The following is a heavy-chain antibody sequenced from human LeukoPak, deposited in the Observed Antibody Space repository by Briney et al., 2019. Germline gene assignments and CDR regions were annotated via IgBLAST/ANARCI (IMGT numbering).Heavy chain of an antibody. J-gene: IGHJ4*02. D-gene: IGHD6-19*01. CDR2: IGSSSSSYT. CDR1: GFTFSGYY. V-gene: IGHV3-11*05. CDR3: ARDRGAVAATWFDY. Sequence: GGSLRRSCAASGFTFSGYYMSWIRQAPGKGLEWVSCIGSSSSSYTNYADSVKGRFTISRDNAKNSLYLQMDGLRAEDTAVYYCARDRGAVAATWFDYWGQGTLVTVSS.